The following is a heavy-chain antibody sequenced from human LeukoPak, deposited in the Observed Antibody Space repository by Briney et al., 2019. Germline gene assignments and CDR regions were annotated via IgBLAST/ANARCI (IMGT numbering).Heavy chain of an antibody. CDR3: ARSSKPGYSYGYNY. J-gene: IGHJ4*02. V-gene: IGHV4-59*01. CDR1: GGSISSYY. Sequence: SETLSLTCTVSGGSISSYYWSWIRQPPGKGLEWMGYIYYSGSTNYNPSLKSRVTISVDTSKNQFSLKLSSVTAADTAVYYCARSSKPGYSYGYNYWGQGTLVTVSS. D-gene: IGHD5-18*01. CDR2: IYYSGST.